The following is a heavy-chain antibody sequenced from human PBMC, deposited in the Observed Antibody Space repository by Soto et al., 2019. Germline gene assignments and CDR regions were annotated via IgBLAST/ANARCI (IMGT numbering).Heavy chain of an antibody. D-gene: IGHD6-19*01. CDR1: GGSISSYY. Sequence: PSETLSLTCTVSGGSISSYYWSWIRQPPGKGLEWIGYIYYSGSTNYNPSLKSRVTISVDTSKNQFSLKLSFVTAADTAVYYCARRYSSGFDYWGQGTLVTVSS. V-gene: IGHV4-59*01. CDR2: IYYSGST. CDR3: ARRYSSGFDY. J-gene: IGHJ4*02.